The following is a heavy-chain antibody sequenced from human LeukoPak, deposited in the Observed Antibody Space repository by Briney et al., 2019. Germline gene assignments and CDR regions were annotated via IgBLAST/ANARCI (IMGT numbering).Heavy chain of an antibody. J-gene: IGHJ4*02. V-gene: IGHV5-51*01. CDR3: ARLGYTYYDFWSGYQQTPFDY. CDR1: GYSFTSYW. Sequence: GESLKISCKGSGYSFTSYWIGWVRQMPGKGLEWMGIIYPGDSDTRYSPSFQGQVTISADKSISTAYLQWSSLKASDTAMYYCARLGYTYYDFWSGYQQTPFDYWGQGTLVTVSS. CDR2: IYPGDSDT. D-gene: IGHD3-3*01.